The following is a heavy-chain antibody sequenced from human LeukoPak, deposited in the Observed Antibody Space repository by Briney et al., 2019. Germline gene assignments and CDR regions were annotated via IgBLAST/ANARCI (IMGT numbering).Heavy chain of an antibody. J-gene: IGHJ4*02. CDR3: AREVGYQYYDFWRGPRLDY. CDR1: GYTFTGYY. V-gene: IGHV1-2*02. D-gene: IGHD3-3*01. CDR2: INPNSGGT. Sequence: ASVKVSCKASGYTFTGYYMHWVRQAPGQGLEWMGWINPNSGGTNYAQKFQGRVTMTRDTSISTAYMELSRLRSDDTAVYYCAREVGYQYYDFWRGPRLDYWGQGTLVTVSS.